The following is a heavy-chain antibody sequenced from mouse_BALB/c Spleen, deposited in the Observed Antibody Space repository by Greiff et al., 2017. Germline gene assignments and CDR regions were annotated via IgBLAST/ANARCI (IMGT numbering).Heavy chain of an antibody. Sequence: DVQLQESGAELVRSGASVKLSCTASGFNIKDYYMHWVKQRPEQGLEWIGWIDPENGDTEYAPKFQGKATMTADTSSNTAYLQLSSLTSEDTAVYYCNALLYDEGYWGQGTTRTVSS. CDR2: IDPENGDT. CDR3: NALLYDEGY. J-gene: IGHJ2*01. V-gene: IGHV14-4*02. D-gene: IGHD2-3*01. CDR1: GFNIKDYY.